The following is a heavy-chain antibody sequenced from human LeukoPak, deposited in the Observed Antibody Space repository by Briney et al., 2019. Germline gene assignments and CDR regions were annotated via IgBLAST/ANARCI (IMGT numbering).Heavy chain of an antibody. CDR3: ARESGKFDY. CDR1: GLPIADFA. J-gene: IGHJ4*02. Sequence: GGSLRLSCVASGLPIADFAMHWVRQAPGQGLEWVSLISGDGVSTFFADSVKGRFSISRDNSKNSLFLEMSSLRTEDTAMYYCARESGKFDYWGQGTLVAVSS. V-gene: IGHV3-43*02. CDR2: ISGDGVST.